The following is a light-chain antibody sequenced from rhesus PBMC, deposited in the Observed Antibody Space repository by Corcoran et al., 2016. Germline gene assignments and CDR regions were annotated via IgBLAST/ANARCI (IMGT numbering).Light chain of an antibody. J-gene: IGKJ4*01. CDR3: LQYSRSPLT. V-gene: IGKV1-22*01. Sequence: DIQMTQSPSSLSASVGDTVTITCRASQSISSWLDWDQQKPGKAPKLLIYKASSLQSGVPSRFSGSGSGTAFTLTIILLQPASFATYYCLQYSRSPLTFGGRTKVEI. CDR2: KAS. CDR1: QSISSW.